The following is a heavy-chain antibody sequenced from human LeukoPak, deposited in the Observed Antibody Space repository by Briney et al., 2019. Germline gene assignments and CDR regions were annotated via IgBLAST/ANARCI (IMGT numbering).Heavy chain of an antibody. D-gene: IGHD1-26*01. CDR2: ISGGGGST. V-gene: IGHV3-23*01. CDR1: GFTFTCYS. J-gene: IGHJ4*02. CDR3: AKEGKWDVTPFDY. Sequence: GGSLRLSCAASGFTFTCYSMNWVRQAPGKGLEWVSTISGGGGSTYYADSVKGRFTISRDNSKNTLYLQVNSLRAEDTAVYYCAKEGKWDVTPFDYWGQGTLVTVSS.